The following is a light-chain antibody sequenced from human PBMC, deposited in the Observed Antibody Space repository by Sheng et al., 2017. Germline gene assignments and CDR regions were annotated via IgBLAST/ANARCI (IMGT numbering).Light chain of an antibody. J-gene: IGLJ1*01. V-gene: IGLV3-21*02. CDR3: QVWDDHWGV. CDR1: NIGSNS. Sequence: SYVLAQPPSVSVAPGQTARITCGRDNIGSNSVHWYQQKPGQAPVLVVYDDSDRPSGIPERFSGSNSGNTATLTISRVEAGDAADYYCQVWDDHWGVFGTGTEVTVL. CDR2: DDS.